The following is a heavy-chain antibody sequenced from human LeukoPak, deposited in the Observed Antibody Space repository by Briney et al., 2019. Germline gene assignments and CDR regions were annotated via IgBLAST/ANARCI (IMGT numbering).Heavy chain of an antibody. Sequence: GGSLRLSCAASGFTFSNYAIHWVRQAPGKGLEWVGFIWYDGSNNYHADSVKGRFTISRDNSKNTVHLQINSLRAEDTAVYYCAKDKGLISGKYYFDYWGQGALVTVPS. CDR2: IWYDGSNN. CDR3: AKDKGLISGKYYFDY. V-gene: IGHV3-30*02. J-gene: IGHJ4*02. D-gene: IGHD1-26*01. CDR1: GFTFSNYA.